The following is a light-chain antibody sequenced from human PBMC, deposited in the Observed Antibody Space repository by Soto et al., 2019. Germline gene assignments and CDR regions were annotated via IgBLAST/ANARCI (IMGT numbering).Light chain of an antibody. CDR2: AAS. Sequence: IRMTQSPSSLSASTLDIFTITFRASQGISNYLAWYQEKPGKVPKLLIYAASTLESGVPSRFSGSGSGTDFTLTISSLQPEDVATYYCQKYNSASWTFGQGTKVDIK. CDR3: QKYNSASWT. J-gene: IGKJ1*01. CDR1: QGISNY. V-gene: IGKV1-27*01.